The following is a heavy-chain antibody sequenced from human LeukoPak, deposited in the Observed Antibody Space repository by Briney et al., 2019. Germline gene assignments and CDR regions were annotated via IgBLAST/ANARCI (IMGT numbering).Heavy chain of an antibody. CDR3: ARAGRLRRPGAFDI. D-gene: IGHD4-17*01. CDR2: INWNGGST. CDR1: GFSFDEFG. V-gene: IGHV3-20*04. J-gene: IGHJ3*02. Sequence: GGSLRLSCEASGFSFDEFGMSWVRQAPGKGLEWVSGINWNGGSTGYADSVKGRFTISRDNAKNSLFLQMNSLRAEDTALYYCARAGRLRRPGAFDIWGQGTMVTVSS.